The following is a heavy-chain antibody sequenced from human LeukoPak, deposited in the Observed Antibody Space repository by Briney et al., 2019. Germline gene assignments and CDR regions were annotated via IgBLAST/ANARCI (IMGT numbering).Heavy chain of an antibody. CDR2: INHSGST. D-gene: IGHD2-2*02. Sequence: PSETLSLTCAVYGGSFSGYYWSWIRQPPGKGLEWVGEINHSGSTNYNPSLKSRVTISVDTSKNQFSLKLSSVTAADTAVYYCARGHVVPAAIRWFDPWGQGTLVTVSS. CDR1: GGSFSGYY. V-gene: IGHV4-34*01. J-gene: IGHJ5*02. CDR3: ARGHVVPAAIRWFDP.